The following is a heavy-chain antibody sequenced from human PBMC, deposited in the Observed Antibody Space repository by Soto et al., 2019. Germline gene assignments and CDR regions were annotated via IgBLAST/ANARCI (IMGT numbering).Heavy chain of an antibody. V-gene: IGHV1-18*01. J-gene: IGHJ4*02. Sequence: QVQLVQSGAEVKKPGASVKVSCKASDYSFTSSGITWVRQAPGRGLEWMGWINAYNGNTNYAQKFQGRVTMTTDTSTSPAYMEMRSLRSDDTAVYYWARDSNWNADYWGQGTLVTVSS. CDR1: DYSFTSSG. CDR3: ARDSNWNADY. CDR2: INAYNGNT. D-gene: IGHD1-20*01.